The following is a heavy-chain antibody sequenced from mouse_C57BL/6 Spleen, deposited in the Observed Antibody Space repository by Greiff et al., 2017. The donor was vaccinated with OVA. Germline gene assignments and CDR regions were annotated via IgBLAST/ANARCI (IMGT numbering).Heavy chain of an antibody. CDR1: GFSLTSYA. Sequence: QVQLKQSGPGLVAPSQSLSITCTVSGFSLTSYAISWVRQPPGKGLEWLGVIWTGGGTNYYSALKSRLSISKDNSKSQVFLKMNSLQTDDTARYYCARNYYGSSPWYFDVWGTGTTVTVSS. CDR3: ARNYYGSSPWYFDV. CDR2: IWTGGGT. V-gene: IGHV2-9-1*01. D-gene: IGHD1-1*01. J-gene: IGHJ1*03.